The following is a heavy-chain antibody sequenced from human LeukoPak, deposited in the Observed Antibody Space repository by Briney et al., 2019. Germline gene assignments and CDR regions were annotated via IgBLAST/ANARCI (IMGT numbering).Heavy chain of an antibody. J-gene: IGHJ4*02. CDR1: GYTFTGYY. CDR2: INPNSGGT. Sequence: GASVKLSCKASGYTFTGYYMHWVRQAPGQGLEWMGWINPNSGGTNYAQKFQGWVTMTRDTSISTAYMELSRLRSDDTAVYYCAREAFHGDYDYWGQGTLVTVSS. V-gene: IGHV1-2*04. CDR3: AREAFHGDYDY. D-gene: IGHD4-17*01.